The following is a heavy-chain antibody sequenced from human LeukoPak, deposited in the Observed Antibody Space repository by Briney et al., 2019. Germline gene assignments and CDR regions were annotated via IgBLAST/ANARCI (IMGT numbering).Heavy chain of an antibody. J-gene: IGHJ5*02. CDR1: GFTFSSYS. Sequence: PGGSLRLSCAASGFTFSSYSMNWVRQAPGKGLEWVSSISSSSSYIYYTDSVKGRFTISRDNAKNSLYLQMNSLRAEDTAVYYCAREVEGYCSSTSCYSSEGVIAYNWFDPWGQGTLVTVSS. CDR2: ISSSSSYI. D-gene: IGHD2-2*02. CDR3: AREVEGYCSSTSCYSSEGVIAYNWFDP. V-gene: IGHV3-21*01.